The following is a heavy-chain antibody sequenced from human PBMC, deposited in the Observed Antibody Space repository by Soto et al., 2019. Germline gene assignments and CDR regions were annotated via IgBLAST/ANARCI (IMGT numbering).Heavy chain of an antibody. V-gene: IGHV1-8*01. CDR3: ARSAAGDNWFEP. CDR2: MNPNSGNT. CDR1: GYTFTSYD. D-gene: IGHD6-13*01. Sequence: ASLKVYCKTSGYTFTSYDINCVRQATGQGLEWMGWMNPNSGNTGYAQKFQGRVTMTRNTSISTAYMELSSLRSEDTAVYYCARSAAGDNWFEPWGQGTLVTVSS. J-gene: IGHJ5*02.